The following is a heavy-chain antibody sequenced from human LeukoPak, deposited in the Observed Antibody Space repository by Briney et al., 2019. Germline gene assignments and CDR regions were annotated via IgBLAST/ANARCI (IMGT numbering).Heavy chain of an antibody. CDR1: GGSISSSSYH. Sequence: SETLSLTCTVSGGSISSSSYHWGWIRQPPGKGLEWIGNIYNGGSTYYNSSLKSRITISVDTSKNQFSLKLTSVTAADTAVYYCARRGGSGGSFDYWGQGTLVTVSS. CDR3: ARRGGSGGSFDY. CDR2: IYNGGST. J-gene: IGHJ4*02. D-gene: IGHD3-10*01. V-gene: IGHV4-39*01.